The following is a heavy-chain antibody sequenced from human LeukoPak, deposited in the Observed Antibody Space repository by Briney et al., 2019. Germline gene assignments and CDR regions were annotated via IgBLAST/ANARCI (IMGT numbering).Heavy chain of an antibody. CDR1: GGSISSYY. D-gene: IGHD3-22*01. CDR2: IYYSGST. CDR3: ARHPLYYYDSSGYPNAFDI. Sequence: SETLSLTCTVSGGSISSYYWSWIRQPPGKGLEWIGYIYYSGSTYYNPSLKSRVTISVDTSKNQFSLKLSSVTAADTAVYYCARHPLYYYDSSGYPNAFDIWGQGTMVTVSS. V-gene: IGHV4-59*08. J-gene: IGHJ3*02.